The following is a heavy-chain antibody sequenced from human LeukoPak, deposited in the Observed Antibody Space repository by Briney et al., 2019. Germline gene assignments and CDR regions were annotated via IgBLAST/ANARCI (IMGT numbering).Heavy chain of an antibody. CDR3: ARNQGGITLGCDP. D-gene: IGHD1-1*01. J-gene: IGHJ5*02. V-gene: IGHV1-46*01. CDR2: INTSGGST. CDR1: GYTLTSCY. Sequence: ASVKVSCKASGYTLTSCYMHWVRRAPGQGLEWMGIINTSGGSTTYAQKFQGRVSMTRDKFTSTVYLEDSSLHCQDTAVYYCARNQGGITLGCDPWGQGTLVTVSS.